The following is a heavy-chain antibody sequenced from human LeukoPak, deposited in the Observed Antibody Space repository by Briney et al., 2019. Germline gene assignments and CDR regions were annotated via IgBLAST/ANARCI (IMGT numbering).Heavy chain of an antibody. CDR3: ARARGIAARPLPGDY. Sequence: GGSLRLSCAASGFTFSSYAMHWVRQAPDKGLEWVAVISYDGSNKYYADSVKGRFTISRDNSKNTLYLQMNSLRAEDTAVYYCARARGIAARPLPGDYWGQGTLVTVSS. J-gene: IGHJ4*02. CDR2: ISYDGSNK. D-gene: IGHD6-6*01. CDR1: GFTFSSYA. V-gene: IGHV3-30-3*01.